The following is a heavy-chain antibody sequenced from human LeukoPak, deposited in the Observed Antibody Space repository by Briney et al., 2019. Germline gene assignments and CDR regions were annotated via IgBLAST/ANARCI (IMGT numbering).Heavy chain of an antibody. Sequence: GGSLRLSCAASGFSFSDYTLNWVRQAPGKGLEWLSYISTSSTTIYYADSVKGRFTISRDNAKNSLYLQMNSLRAEDTAVYYCARDKYYYDSSGGGYYFDYWGQGTLVTVSS. CDR2: ISTSSTTI. CDR1: GFSFSDYT. J-gene: IGHJ4*02. D-gene: IGHD3-22*01. CDR3: ARDKYYYDSSGGGYYFDY. V-gene: IGHV3-48*01.